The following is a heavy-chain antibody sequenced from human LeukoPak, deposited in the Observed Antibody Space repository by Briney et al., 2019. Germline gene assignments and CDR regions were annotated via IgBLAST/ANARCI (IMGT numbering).Heavy chain of an antibody. J-gene: IGHJ3*02. Sequence: ASVKVSCKASGYTFTSYDINWVRQATGQGLEWMGWMNPNSGNTGYAQKFQGRVTMTRNTSISTAYMELSSLRSEDTAVYYCARGDDYDFWSGRDAFDIWGQGTMVTVSS. CDR3: ARGDDYDFWSGRDAFDI. D-gene: IGHD3-3*01. CDR2: MNPNSGNT. CDR1: GYTFTSYD. V-gene: IGHV1-8*01.